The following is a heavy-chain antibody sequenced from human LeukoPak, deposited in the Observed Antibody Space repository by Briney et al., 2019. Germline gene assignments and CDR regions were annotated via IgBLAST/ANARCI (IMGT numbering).Heavy chain of an antibody. CDR1: GGSISSYH. J-gene: IGHJ6*02. CDR3: ARAPREYDGSGSLYYYYYYGMDV. D-gene: IGHD3-22*01. CDR2: IYYSGST. V-gene: IGHV4-59*01. Sequence: NPSETLSLTCTVSGGSISSYHWSWIRQPPGKGLEWIGDIYYSGSTNYNPSLKSRVTISVDTSKNQFSLKLSSVTAADTAVYYCARAPREYDGSGSLYYYYYYGMDVWGQGTTVTVSS.